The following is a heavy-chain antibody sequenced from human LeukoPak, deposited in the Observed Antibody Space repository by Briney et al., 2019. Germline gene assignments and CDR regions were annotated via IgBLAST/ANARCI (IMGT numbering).Heavy chain of an antibody. D-gene: IGHD2-2*01. CDR2: MSYVGIT. CDR1: GDSISSTTYW. CDR3: ARVLGIAVVPGATEDNYFDP. Sequence: PSETLSLTCTVSGDSISSTTYWWGWIRQSPGKGLEWIGSMSYVGITSYNPSLKSRANISIDTSRSQFSLTLSSVTAADTAMYYCARVLGIAVVPGATEDNYFDPWGQGTLVVVSS. J-gene: IGHJ5*02. V-gene: IGHV4-39*07.